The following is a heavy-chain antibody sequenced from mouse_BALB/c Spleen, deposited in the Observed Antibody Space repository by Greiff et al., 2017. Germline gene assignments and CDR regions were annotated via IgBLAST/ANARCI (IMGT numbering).Heavy chain of an antibody. CDR2: IYPGNVNT. Sequence: QVQLQQSGPELVKPGASVRISCKASGYTFTSYYIHWVKQRPGQGLEWIGWIYPGNVNTKYNEKFKGKATLTADKSSSTAYMQLSSLTSEDSAVYFCASPHYYGAMDYWGQGTSVTVSS. D-gene: IGHD1-2*01. CDR3: ASPHYYGAMDY. V-gene: IGHV1S56*01. J-gene: IGHJ4*01. CDR1: GYTFTSYY.